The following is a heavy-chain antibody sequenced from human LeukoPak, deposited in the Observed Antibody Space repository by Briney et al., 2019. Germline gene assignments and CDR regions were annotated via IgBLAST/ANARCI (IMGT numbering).Heavy chain of an antibody. Sequence: GGSLRLSCAASGFTFSSYAMHWVRQAPGKGLEWVSYISSSGSIIYYADSVKGRFTISRDNAKNSLYLQMNSLRAEDTAVYYCARGGSNRARMDVRGKGTTVTVSS. CDR2: ISSSGSII. CDR1: GFTFSSYA. J-gene: IGHJ6*04. CDR3: ARGGSNRARMDV. V-gene: IGHV3-48*04. D-gene: IGHD2/OR15-2a*01.